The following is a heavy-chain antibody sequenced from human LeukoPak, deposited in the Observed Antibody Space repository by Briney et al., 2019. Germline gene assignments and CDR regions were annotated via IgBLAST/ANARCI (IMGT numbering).Heavy chain of an antibody. D-gene: IGHD3-16*01. CDR1: GFTFDDYT. CDR2: ITWDGGST. V-gene: IGHV3-43*01. J-gene: IGHJ4*02. Sequence: GSLRLSCAASGFTFDDYTMHWVRQAPGKGLEWVSLITWDGGSTYYADSVKGRFTISRDNSKDSLYLQMNSLRTEDTALYYCAKGGGWGRYSYREFDYWGQGTLVTVSS. CDR3: AKGGGWGRYSYREFDY.